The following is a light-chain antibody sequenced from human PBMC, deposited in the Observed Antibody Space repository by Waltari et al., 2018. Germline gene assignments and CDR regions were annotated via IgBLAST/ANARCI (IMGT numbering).Light chain of an antibody. CDR3: QTWDTDVHV. Sequence: HPVLTQSPSVSASLGASVKLTCTLSSGHSSYTIAWHPQPPPKGPRYLMNLNPDGSQEKGDEIPDRFSGSSSGAERYLTISSLQSEDEADYYCQTWDTDVHVFGSGTRVTVL. J-gene: IGLJ6*01. CDR1: SGHSSYT. V-gene: IGLV4-69*01. CDR2: LNPDGSQ.